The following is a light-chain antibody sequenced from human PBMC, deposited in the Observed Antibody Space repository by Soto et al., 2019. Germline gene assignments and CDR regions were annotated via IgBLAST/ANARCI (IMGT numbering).Light chain of an antibody. V-gene: IGLV1-40*01. J-gene: IGLJ2*01. CDR2: GNN. CDR3: QSYDISLNGSV. Sequence: QSVLTQPPSVSGAPGQRVTISCTGSSSNIGAGYDVHWYQQLPGTAPKLLIYGNNNRPSGVPDRFSGSKSGTSASLAITGLQAEDEADYYCQSYDISLNGSVFGGGTKLTVL. CDR1: SSNIGAGYD.